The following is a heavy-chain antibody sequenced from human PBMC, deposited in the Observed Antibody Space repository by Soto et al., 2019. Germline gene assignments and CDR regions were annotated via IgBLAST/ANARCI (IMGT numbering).Heavy chain of an antibody. D-gene: IGHD2-15*01. V-gene: IGHV4-34*01. CDR1: GGSFSGYY. CDR2: INHSGST. CDR3: ARYGLRFPPCYSCAFDI. Sequence: SETLSLTCAVYGGSFSGYYWSWIRQPPGKGLEWIGEINHSGSTNYNPSLKSRVTISVDTSKNQFSLKLSSVTAADTAVYYCARYGLRFPPCYSCAFDIWGQGTMVTVS. J-gene: IGHJ3*02.